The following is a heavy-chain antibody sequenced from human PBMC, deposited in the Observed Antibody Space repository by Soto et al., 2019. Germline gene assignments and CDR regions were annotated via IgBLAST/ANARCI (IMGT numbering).Heavy chain of an antibody. CDR2: ISWNSGSI. CDR1: GFTFDDYA. CDR3: AKEDCSGGSCYFNDAFEI. V-gene: IGHV3-9*01. D-gene: IGHD2-15*01. Sequence: GGSLRLSCAASGFTFDDYAMHWVRQAPGKGLEWVSGISWNSGSIGYADSVKGRFTISRDNAKNSLYLQMNSLRAEDTALYYCAKEDCSGGSCYFNDAFEIWGQGTMVTVSS. J-gene: IGHJ3*02.